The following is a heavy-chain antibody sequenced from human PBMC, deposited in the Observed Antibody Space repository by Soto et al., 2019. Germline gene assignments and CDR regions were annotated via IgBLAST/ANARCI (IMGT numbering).Heavy chain of an antibody. CDR1: GYTFPSYD. Sequence: QVQLVQSGAEVKKPGASVKVSCKASGYTFPSYDINWVRQATGQGLEWMGWMNPNSGNTGYAQKFQGRVTMTRNTAISTAYPELSLLISEDTAGYYRATAHYGNSAWFAPWVQGTLVTVSS. V-gene: IGHV1-8*01. D-gene: IGHD3-10*01. CDR3: ATAHYGNSAWFAP. J-gene: IGHJ5*02. CDR2: MNPNSGNT.